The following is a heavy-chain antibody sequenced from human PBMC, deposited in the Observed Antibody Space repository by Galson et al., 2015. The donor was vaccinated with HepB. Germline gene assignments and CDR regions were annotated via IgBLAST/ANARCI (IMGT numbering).Heavy chain of an antibody. CDR1: DYTFTNYG. Sequence: SVKVSCKASDYTFTNYGITWVRQAPGQGLEWMGWISAYNGNTNYAQKVRGRVTMTTDTSTTTAYMELRSLRSDDTAVYYCARLSQTRWYGNSFDYWSQGTLVTVSP. V-gene: IGHV1-18*04. CDR3: ARLSQTRWYGNSFDY. J-gene: IGHJ4*02. D-gene: IGHD6-13*01. CDR2: ISAYNGNT.